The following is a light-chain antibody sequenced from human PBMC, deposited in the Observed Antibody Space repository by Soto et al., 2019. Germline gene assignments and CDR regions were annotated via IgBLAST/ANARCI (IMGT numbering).Light chain of an antibody. CDR2: DAS. V-gene: IGKV3-11*01. CDR3: QQRSDWPLT. CDR1: QSVSSF. Sequence: EIVMTQSPATLSVSPGERATLSCRASQSVSSFLAWYQQTPGQAPRLLIYDASNRAPGIPARFSGSGSETDFTLTISSLEPEDFALYYCQQRSDWPLTFGGGTKVDIK. J-gene: IGKJ4*01.